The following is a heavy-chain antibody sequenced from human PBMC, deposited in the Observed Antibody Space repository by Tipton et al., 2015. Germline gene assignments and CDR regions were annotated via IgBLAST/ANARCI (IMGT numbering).Heavy chain of an antibody. V-gene: IGHV1-18*01. Sequence: QSGAEVKKPGASMKVSCKASGYNVRNFGISWVRQAPGQGLEWMGWISPYNGDTNYAQMLQGRVTMTTDTSTTTAYMELRSLRSDDTAVYYCARSLYYYDSSGYLDYYYGRDVWGQGTTVTVSS. J-gene: IGHJ6*02. CDR3: ARSLYYYDSSGYLDYYYGRDV. CDR1: GYNVRNFG. D-gene: IGHD3-22*01. CDR2: ISPYNGDT.